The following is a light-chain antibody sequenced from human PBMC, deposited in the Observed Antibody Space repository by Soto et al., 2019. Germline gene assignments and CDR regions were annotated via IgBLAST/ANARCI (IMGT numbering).Light chain of an antibody. V-gene: IGKV1-9*01. CDR1: QGISSY. Sequence: DIQLTQSPSFLSASVGDRVTITCRASQGISSYLACYQQKPGKAPKLLIYAASTLQSGVPSRFSGSGSGTEFTLTISSLQPEDFATYYCQQLNFYPITFGQGTRLEIK. CDR2: AAS. CDR3: QQLNFYPIT. J-gene: IGKJ5*01.